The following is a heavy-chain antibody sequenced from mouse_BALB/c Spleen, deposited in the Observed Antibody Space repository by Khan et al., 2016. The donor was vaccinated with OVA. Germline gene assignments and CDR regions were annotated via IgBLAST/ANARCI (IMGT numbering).Heavy chain of an antibody. V-gene: IGHV7-3*02. J-gene: IGHJ3*01. CDR1: GFTFTDYY. CDR2: IRTKASGYTT. Sequence: EVELVESGGGLVQPGGSLRLSCATSGFTFTDYYMNWVRQPPGKALEWLGFIRTKASGYTTEYSPSVKGRFTISRDNSQSILYLQMNTLRAEDSATYYCARGDYGYGFAYWGQGTLVTVSA. CDR3: ARGDYGYGFAY. D-gene: IGHD1-2*01.